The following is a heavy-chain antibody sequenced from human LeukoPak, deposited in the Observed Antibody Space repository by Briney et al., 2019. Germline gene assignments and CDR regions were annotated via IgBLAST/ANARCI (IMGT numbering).Heavy chain of an antibody. V-gene: IGHV1-8*01. CDR3: ARGLRGISMIDWFDP. Sequence: GASVKVSCKASGYTFTSYDINWVRQATGQGLEWMGWMNPNSGNTGYAQKFQGRVTITRNTSISTAYMELSSLRSEDTAVYYCARGLRGISMIDWFDPWGQGTLVTVSS. CDR2: MNPNSGNT. CDR1: GYTFTSYD. J-gene: IGHJ5*02. D-gene: IGHD3-22*01.